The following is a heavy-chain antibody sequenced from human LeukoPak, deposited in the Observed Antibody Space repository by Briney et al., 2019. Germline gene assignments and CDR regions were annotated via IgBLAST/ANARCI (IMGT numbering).Heavy chain of an antibody. CDR2: IYYSGST. D-gene: IGHD3-10*01. Sequence: SETLSLTCTVSGGSISSGGYYWSWIRQHPGKGLEWIGYIYYSGSTYYNPSLKSRVTISVDTSKNQFSLKLSSVTAADTAVYYRAMVMVRGVIYDWGQGTLVTVSS. V-gene: IGHV4-31*03. CDR1: GGSISSGGYY. CDR3: AMVMVRGVIYD. J-gene: IGHJ4*02.